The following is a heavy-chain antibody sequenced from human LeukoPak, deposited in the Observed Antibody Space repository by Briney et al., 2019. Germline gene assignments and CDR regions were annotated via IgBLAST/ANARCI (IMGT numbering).Heavy chain of an antibody. J-gene: IGHJ4*02. Sequence: ASVNVSCKASGYTFTSCGISWVRQAPGQGLEWMGWISGNNGTTNYAKKLEGRVTMTADTSTSTAYVELRSLRSEDRALYYCARVRVNYVWGNYPVDYWGQGTLVTVSS. CDR1: GYTFTSCG. CDR2: ISGNNGTT. D-gene: IGHD3-16*02. V-gene: IGHV1-18*01. CDR3: ARVRVNYVWGNYPVDY.